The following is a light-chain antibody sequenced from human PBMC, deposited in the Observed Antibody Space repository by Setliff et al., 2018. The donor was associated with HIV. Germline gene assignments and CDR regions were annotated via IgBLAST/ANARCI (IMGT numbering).Light chain of an antibody. CDR3: SSYAITNTLP. V-gene: IGLV2-14*02. Sequence: QSALTQPASVSASPGQSITISCTGTSSNVGGFNLVSWYQQYPGRAPKLIIYEVIKRPSGISNRFSGSKSGNTASLTISGLQAEDEADYYCSSYAITNTLPFGTGTKGTVL. CDR1: SSNVGGFNL. CDR2: EVI. J-gene: IGLJ1*01.